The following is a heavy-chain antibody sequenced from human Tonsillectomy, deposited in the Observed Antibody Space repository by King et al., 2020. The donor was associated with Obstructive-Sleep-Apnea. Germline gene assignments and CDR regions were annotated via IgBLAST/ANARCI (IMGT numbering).Heavy chain of an antibody. Sequence: QLQESGPGLVKPSQTLSLTCTVSGGSISSGGYYWSWIRQHPGKGLEWIGYIYYSGSTYYNPSLKSRVTISVDTSKNQFSLKLSPVIAADTAVYYCATEPSVSYHFDYWGQGTLVTVSS. CDR1: GGSISSGGYY. V-gene: IGHV4-31*03. J-gene: IGHJ4*02. CDR3: ATEPSVSYHFDY. D-gene: IGHD1-26*01. CDR2: IYYSGST.